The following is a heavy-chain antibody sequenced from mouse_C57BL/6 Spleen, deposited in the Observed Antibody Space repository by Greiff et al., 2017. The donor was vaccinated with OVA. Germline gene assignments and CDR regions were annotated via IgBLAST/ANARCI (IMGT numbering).Heavy chain of an antibody. CDR1: GYTFTSYW. Sequence: QVQLQQPGAELVMPGASVKLSCKASGYTFTSYWMHWVKQRPGQGLEWIGDIDPSDSYTNYNQKFKGKYTVTVDKSSSTAYMQLSILTSEDAAVYYCARCAQATGYFDYWGQGTTLTVSS. CDR2: IDPSDSYT. V-gene: IGHV1-69*01. J-gene: IGHJ2*01. D-gene: IGHD3-2*02. CDR3: ARCAQATGYFDY.